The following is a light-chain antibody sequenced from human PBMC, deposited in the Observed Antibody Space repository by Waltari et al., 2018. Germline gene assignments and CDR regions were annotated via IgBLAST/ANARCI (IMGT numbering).Light chain of an antibody. CDR2: DVT. CDR3: SSYTSINTLVV. V-gene: IGLV2-14*03. Sequence: QSALTQPASVSGSPEQSITISCTGTTSDVGSYNYVSWYHQHPGKPPKLMIYDVTNRPSGVSNRFSGSKSGNTASLTISGLQAEDEADYYCSSYTSINTLVVFGGGTKLTVL. CDR1: TSDVGSYNY. J-gene: IGLJ2*01.